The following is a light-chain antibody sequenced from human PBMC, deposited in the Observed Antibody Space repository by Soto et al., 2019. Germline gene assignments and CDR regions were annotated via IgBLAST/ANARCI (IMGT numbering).Light chain of an antibody. J-gene: IGLJ1*01. Sequence: QAPFAQVACVSGSRGQSITIACTTTVGDAGNYHFVSWFQHHPGKAPKLIIYDSTSRPSGVSHRFSASTSGNTASLTISGLQAEDEADYYCLAHATTYTSVFGSGTKVTVL. CDR2: DST. V-gene: IGLV2-14*01. CDR1: VGDAGNYHF. CDR3: LAHATTYTSV.